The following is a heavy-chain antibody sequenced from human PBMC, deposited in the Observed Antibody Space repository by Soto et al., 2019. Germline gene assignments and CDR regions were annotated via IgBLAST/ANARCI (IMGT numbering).Heavy chain of an antibody. CDR2: IYYSGST. Sequence: QVQLQESGPGLVKPSETLSLTCTVSGGSISSYYWSWIRQPPGKGLEWIGYIYYSGSTNYNPSLKSRVPISVDPSKNQFSLKLSSVTAADTAVYYCASYGYYYGSGSYYNALDYWGQGTLVTVSS. CDR3: ASYGYYYGSGSYYNALDY. J-gene: IGHJ4*02. D-gene: IGHD3-10*01. V-gene: IGHV4-59*08. CDR1: GGSISSYY.